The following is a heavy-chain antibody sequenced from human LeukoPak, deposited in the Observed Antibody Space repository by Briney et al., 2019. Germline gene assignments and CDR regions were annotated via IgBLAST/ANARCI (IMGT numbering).Heavy chain of an antibody. CDR1: GITFSDHY. CDR2: SRNSAKSSTT. V-gene: IGHV3-72*01. D-gene: IGHD6-19*01. J-gene: IGHJ4*02. CDR3: VRVAYTSDWHFDY. Sequence: PGGSPRLSSATSGITFSDHYMGRGRPDPAEGLEWGGRSRNSAKSSTTDYAASVRGRSTISRDDSQNSLYLQMRSLKTEDTAVYHCVRVAYTSDWHFDYWGQGTLVTVSS.